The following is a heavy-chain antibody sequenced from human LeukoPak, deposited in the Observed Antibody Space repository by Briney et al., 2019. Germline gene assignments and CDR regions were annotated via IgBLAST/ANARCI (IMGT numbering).Heavy chain of an antibody. CDR1: GGSISSYY. J-gene: IGHJ5*02. D-gene: IGHD2-21*02. V-gene: IGHV4-34*01. CDR2: INHSGST. CDR3: ARGGRNCGGDCYDYNWFDP. Sequence: SETLSLTCTVSGGSISSYYWSWIRQPPGKGLEWIGEINHSGSTNYNPSLKSRVTISVDTSKNQFSLKLSSVTAADTAVYYCARGGRNCGGDCYDYNWFDPWGQGTLVTVSS.